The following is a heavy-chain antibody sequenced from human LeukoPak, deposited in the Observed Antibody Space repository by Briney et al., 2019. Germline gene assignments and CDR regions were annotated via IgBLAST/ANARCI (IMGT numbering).Heavy chain of an antibody. CDR3: ARDRRIVGATEGGLDP. Sequence: SVKVSCKASGGTFSSYAISWVRQAPGQGLEWMGRIIPILGIANYAQKFQGRVTITADKSTSTAYMELSSLRSEDTAVYYCARDRRIVGATEGGLDPWGQGTLVTVSS. CDR1: GGTFSSYA. J-gene: IGHJ5*02. V-gene: IGHV1-69*04. D-gene: IGHD1-26*01. CDR2: IIPILGIA.